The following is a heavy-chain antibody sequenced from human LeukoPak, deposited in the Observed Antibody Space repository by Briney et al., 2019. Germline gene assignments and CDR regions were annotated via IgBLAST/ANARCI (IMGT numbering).Heavy chain of an antibody. D-gene: IGHD4-17*01. CDR2: IYPGDSNS. CDR1: GYNFNTNW. V-gene: IGHV5-51*01. CDR3: ARTANGTVSGLWYSDL. J-gene: IGHJ2*01. Sequence: GEPLKISCKGSGYNFNTNWIAWVRQMPGKGLEWMAIIYPGDSNSRSGRSFQGQVTVSADKSLSAAYLEWSTLKASDAAMYYCARTANGTVSGLWYSDLWGRGTLVTVSS.